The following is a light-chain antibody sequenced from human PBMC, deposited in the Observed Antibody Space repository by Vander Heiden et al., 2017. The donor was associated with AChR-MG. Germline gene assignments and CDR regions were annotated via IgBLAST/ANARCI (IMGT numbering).Light chain of an antibody. J-gene: IGLJ3*02. CDR3: SSYTPTSTLV. CDR1: SSDVGTDND. V-gene: IGLV2-14*03. CDR2: DVS. Sequence: QSALTQPASVSGSPGQSITIPCPGTSSDVGTDNDVSCYQQHPGKAPKLMIYDVSNRPSGVSNRFSGSKSGNTASLTISGLQAEDVADYFCSSYTPTSTLVFGGGTKLTVL.